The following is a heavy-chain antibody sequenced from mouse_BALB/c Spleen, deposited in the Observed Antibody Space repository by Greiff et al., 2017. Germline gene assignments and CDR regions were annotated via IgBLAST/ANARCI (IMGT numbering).Heavy chain of an antibody. CDR2: ISSGGSYT. CDR3: TRVVVEYYFDY. CDR1: GFTFSSYT. D-gene: IGHD1-1*01. Sequence: EVKLVESGGGLVKPGGSLKLSCAASGFTFSSYTMSWVRQTPEKRLEWVATISSGGSYTYYPDSVKGRFTISRDNAKNTLYLQMSSLKSEDTAMYYCTRVVVEYYFDYWGQGTTLTVSS. V-gene: IGHV5-6-4*01. J-gene: IGHJ2*01.